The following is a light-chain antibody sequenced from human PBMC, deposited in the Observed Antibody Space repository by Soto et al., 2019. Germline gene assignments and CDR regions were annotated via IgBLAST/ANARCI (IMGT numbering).Light chain of an antibody. CDR2: AAS. V-gene: IGKV1-39*01. J-gene: IGKJ1*01. Sequence: DIQMTQSPSSLSASVGDRVTITCRASQSISSYLNWYQQTPGKAPKLLIYAASSLQSGVPSRFSGSGSGTDFTLTTSRLQPEDFATYYCQQSYSSPRTFGQGTKVDIK. CDR1: QSISSY. CDR3: QQSYSSPRT.